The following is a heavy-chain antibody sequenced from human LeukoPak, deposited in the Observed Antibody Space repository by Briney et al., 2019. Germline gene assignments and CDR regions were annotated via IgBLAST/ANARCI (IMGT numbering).Heavy chain of an antibody. CDR3: AREFSSGWYYFDY. J-gene: IGHJ4*02. CDR1: GFTFGDYA. D-gene: IGHD6-19*01. V-gene: IGHV3-33*08. CDR2: IWYDGSNK. Sequence: GRSLRLSCAASGFTFGDYAMHWVRQAPGKGLEWVAVIWYDGSNKYYADSVKGRFTISRDNSKNTLYLQMNSLRAEDTAVYYCAREFSSGWYYFDYWGQGTLVTVSS.